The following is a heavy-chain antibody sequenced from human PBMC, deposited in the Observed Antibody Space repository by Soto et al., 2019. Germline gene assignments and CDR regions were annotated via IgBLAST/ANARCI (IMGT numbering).Heavy chain of an antibody. CDR3: ARQYWSSNRCLAISWFDP. V-gene: IGHV4-34*01. Sequence: SETLSLTCAVYGGSFSGYYWSWIRQPPGKGLEWIGEINHSGSTNYNPSLKSRVTISVDTSKNQFSLKLSSVTAADTAVYYCARQYWSSNRCLAISWFDPWGQGNLVTVSS. CDR2: INHSGST. J-gene: IGHJ5*02. D-gene: IGHD2-2*01. CDR1: GGSFSGYY.